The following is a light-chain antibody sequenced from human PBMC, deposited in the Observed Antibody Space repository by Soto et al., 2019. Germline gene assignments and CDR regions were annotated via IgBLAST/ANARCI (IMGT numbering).Light chain of an antibody. V-gene: IGKV3-11*01. CDR2: DAS. J-gene: IGKJ4*01. CDR3: QQRSNWPPEVT. CDR1: QSVSSY. Sequence: EIVLTQSPATLSLSPGERATLSCRASQSVSSYLAWYQQKPGQAPRLLIYDASNRATGIPARFSGSGSGTDSTLTISSLEPEDFAVYYCQQRSNWPPEVTFGGGTKVETK.